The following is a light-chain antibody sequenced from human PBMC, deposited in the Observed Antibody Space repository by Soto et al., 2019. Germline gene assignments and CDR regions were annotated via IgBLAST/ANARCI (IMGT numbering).Light chain of an antibody. CDR3: SSYTSSSPL. V-gene: IGLV2-14*01. CDR1: SSDVGGYNY. Sequence: QSALTQPASVSGSPGQSITISCTGTSSDVGGYNYVSWYQQYPGKAPKLMIYDVRNRPSGVSNRFSGSKSGNTASLTISGLQAEDEADYYCSSYTSSSPLFGGGTKLTVL. J-gene: IGLJ2*01. CDR2: DVR.